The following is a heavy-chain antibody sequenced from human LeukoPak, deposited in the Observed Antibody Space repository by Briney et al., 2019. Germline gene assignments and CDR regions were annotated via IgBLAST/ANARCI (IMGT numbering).Heavy chain of an antibody. CDR2: ISWNSGSI. Sequence: GGSLRLSCAASGFTFDDYAMHWVRQAPGKGLEWVSGISWNSGSIGYADSVKGRFTISRDNAKNSLYLQMNSLGAGDTAVYYCARGSWNYAFDIWGQGTMVTVSS. V-gene: IGHV3-9*01. J-gene: IGHJ3*02. D-gene: IGHD1-7*01. CDR1: GFTFDDYA. CDR3: ARGSWNYAFDI.